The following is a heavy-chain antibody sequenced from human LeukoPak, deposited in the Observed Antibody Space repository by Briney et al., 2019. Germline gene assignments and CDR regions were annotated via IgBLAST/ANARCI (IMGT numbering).Heavy chain of an antibody. Sequence: PSETLSLTCTVSGGSISSYYWSWIRQPLEKGLEWIGYIYYSGSTSYNPSLKSRVTISIDTSKNQFSLKLSSVTAADTAVYYCASEDMDTATLLLWGQGTLVTVSS. CDR1: GGSISSYY. J-gene: IGHJ4*02. D-gene: IGHD5-18*01. V-gene: IGHV4-59*01. CDR2: IYYSGST. CDR3: ASEDMDTATLLL.